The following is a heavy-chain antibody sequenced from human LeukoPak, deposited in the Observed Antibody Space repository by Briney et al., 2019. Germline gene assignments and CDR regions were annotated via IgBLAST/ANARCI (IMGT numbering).Heavy chain of an antibody. V-gene: IGHV1-18*01. D-gene: IGHD3-22*01. CDR3: VRVYYYDSGGYNDAFDF. CDR1: GYTFTNYG. CDR2: ISAYNGNT. Sequence: ASVNASCKAFGYTFTNYGITWVRQAPGQGLEWMGWISAYNGNTRYAQKLQGRVTMTTDTPTSTAYMELRSLRSDDTAVYYCVRVYYYDSGGYNDAFDFWGQGTMVTVSS. J-gene: IGHJ3*01.